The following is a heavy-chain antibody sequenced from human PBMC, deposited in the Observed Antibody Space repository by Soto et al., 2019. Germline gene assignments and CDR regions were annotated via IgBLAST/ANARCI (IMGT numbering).Heavy chain of an antibody. V-gene: IGHV3-23*01. CDR3: AGAAAAGTRYYFDY. CDR2: ISGSGGST. D-gene: IGHD6-13*01. CDR1: GFTFSNYA. Sequence: GGSLRLSCAASGFTFSNYAMNWVRQAPGKGLEWVSTISGSGGSTYDADSVKGRFTVSRDNSKNTLYLQMNSLRAEDTAVYYCAGAAAAGTRYYFDYWGQGTLVTVSS. J-gene: IGHJ4*02.